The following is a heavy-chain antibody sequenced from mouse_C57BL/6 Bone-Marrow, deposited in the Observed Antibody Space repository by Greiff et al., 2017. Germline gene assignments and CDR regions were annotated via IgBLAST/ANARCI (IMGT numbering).Heavy chain of an antibody. D-gene: IGHD2-1*01. CDR3: TTSIYYGNPYYFDY. CDR1: GFNIKDDY. J-gene: IGHJ2*01. Sequence: EVQLQQSGAELVRPGASVKLSCTASGFNIKDDYMNWVKQRPEQGLEWIGWIDPENGDTEYASKFQGKATITADTSSNTAYLQLSSLTSEDTAVYYCTTSIYYGNPYYFDYWGQGTTLTGSS. V-gene: IGHV14-4*01. CDR2: IDPENGDT.